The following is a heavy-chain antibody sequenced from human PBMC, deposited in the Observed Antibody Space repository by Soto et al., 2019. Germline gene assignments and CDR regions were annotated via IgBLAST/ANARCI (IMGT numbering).Heavy chain of an antibody. J-gene: IGHJ4*02. V-gene: IGHV4-4*02. Sequence: QVQLQESGPGLVKPSGTLSLTCAVSGGSISSSDWWSWVRQPPGKGLEWIGEVHHSGSTNYNPSLKRRVNISVDKSKNQCSLKLSSVTAADTAVYYCAKGERRCCFDSWGQGTLVTVSS. CDR3: AKGERRCCFDS. CDR1: GGSISSSDW. CDR2: VHHSGST. D-gene: IGHD1-1*01.